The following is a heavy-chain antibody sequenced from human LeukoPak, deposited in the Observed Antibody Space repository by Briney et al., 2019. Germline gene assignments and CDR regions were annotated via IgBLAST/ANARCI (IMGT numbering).Heavy chain of an antibody. V-gene: IGHV1-18*01. CDR3: ARDLHFDWFLEPDY. CDR2: ISAYNGNT. Sequence: ASVKVSCKASGYTFTSYGISWVRQAPGQGLEWMGWISAYNGNTNYAQKLQGRVTMTTDTSTSTAYMELRSLRSDDTAVYYCARDLHFDWFLEPDYWGQGTLVTVSS. CDR1: GYTFTSYG. J-gene: IGHJ4*02. D-gene: IGHD3-9*01.